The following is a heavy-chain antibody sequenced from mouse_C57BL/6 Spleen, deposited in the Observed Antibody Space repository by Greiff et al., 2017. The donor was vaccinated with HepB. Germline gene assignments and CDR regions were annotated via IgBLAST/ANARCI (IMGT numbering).Heavy chain of an antibody. Sequence: DVMLVESGGDLVKPGGSLKLSCAASGFTFSSYGMSWVRQTPDKRLEWVATISSGGSYTYYPDSVKGRFTISRDNAKNTLYLQMSSLKSEDTAMYYCARLAGTEYYFDYWGQGTTLTVSS. CDR1: GFTFSSYG. CDR2: ISSGGSYT. J-gene: IGHJ2*01. CDR3: ARLAGTEYYFDY. D-gene: IGHD4-1*01. V-gene: IGHV5-6*02.